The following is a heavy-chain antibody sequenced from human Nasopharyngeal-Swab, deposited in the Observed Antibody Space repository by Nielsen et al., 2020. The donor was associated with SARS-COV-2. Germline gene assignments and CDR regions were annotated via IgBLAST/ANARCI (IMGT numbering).Heavy chain of an antibody. D-gene: IGHD2-21*02. CDR1: GFTFSSYA. CDR3: AKDLAYCGGDCYSGFDY. CDR2: ISGSGGST. J-gene: IGHJ4*02. Sequence: GESLKISCAASGFTFSSYAMSWVRQAPGKGLEWVSAISGSGGSTYYADSVKGRFTISRDNSKNTLYLQMNSLRAEDTAVYYCAKDLAYCGGDCYSGFDYWGQGTRVTVSS. V-gene: IGHV3-23*01.